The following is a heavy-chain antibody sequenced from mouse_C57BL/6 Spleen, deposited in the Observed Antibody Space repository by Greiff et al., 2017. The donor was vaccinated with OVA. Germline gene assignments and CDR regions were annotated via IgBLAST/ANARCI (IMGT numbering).Heavy chain of an antibody. J-gene: IGHJ2*01. CDR2: IDPSDSYT. CDR3: ARLDY. V-gene: IGHV1-69*01. CDR1: GYTFTSYW. Sequence: VQLQQPGAELVMPGASVKLSCKASGYTFTSYWMHWVKQRPGQGLEWIGEIDPSDSYTNYNQKFKGKSTLTVDKSASTAYMQLSSLTSEDSAVYYCARLDYWGQGTTLTVSS.